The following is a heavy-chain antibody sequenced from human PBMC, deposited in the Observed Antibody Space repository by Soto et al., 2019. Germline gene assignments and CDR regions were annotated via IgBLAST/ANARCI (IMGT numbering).Heavy chain of an antibody. CDR2: ISYDGSNK. D-gene: IGHD6-6*01. CDR3: AKALKTSTYFDP. Sequence: GGSLRLSCAASGFTFSSYGMHWARQAPGKGLEWVAVISYDGSNKYYADSVKGRFTISRDNSKNTLYLQMNSLRAEDTAVYYCAKALKTSTYFDPWGQGTLVTVSS. J-gene: IGHJ5*02. CDR1: GFTFSSYG. V-gene: IGHV3-30*18.